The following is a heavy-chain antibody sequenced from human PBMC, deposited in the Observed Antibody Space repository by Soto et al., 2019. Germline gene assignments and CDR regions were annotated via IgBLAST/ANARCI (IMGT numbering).Heavy chain of an antibody. CDR1: GFTFDDYD. CDR2: ISRNSGNI. V-gene: IGHV3-9*01. Sequence: DVQLVESGGGLVQPGWSLRLSCAASGFTFDDYDMHWVRQAPGKGLEWVSGISRNSGNIGYADSVKGRFTISRDNAKKSLYLQMYSLRAEDTALYYCAKAGYSYAMDVWGQGTTVTVSS. CDR3: AKAGYSYAMDV. J-gene: IGHJ6*02.